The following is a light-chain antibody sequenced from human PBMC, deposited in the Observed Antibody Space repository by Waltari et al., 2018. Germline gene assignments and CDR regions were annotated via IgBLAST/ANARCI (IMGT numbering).Light chain of an antibody. V-gene: IGLV1-44*01. CDR3: AAWDDSLKGYV. J-gene: IGLJ1*01. CDR1: TSNIGSHA. CDR2: KNN. Sequence: QSVLTQPPSASGTPGQRVTLFCSGSTSNIGSHAVNWYQQPPGTAPKVLIYKNNQRPSGVPDRFSGSKSGTSASLAISGLQSDDEADYYCAAWDDSLKGYVFGPGTKVTVL.